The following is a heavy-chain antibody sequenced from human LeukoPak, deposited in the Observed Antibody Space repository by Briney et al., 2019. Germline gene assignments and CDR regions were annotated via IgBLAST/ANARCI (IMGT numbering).Heavy chain of an antibody. J-gene: IGHJ6*03. V-gene: IGHV3-30*02. CDR2: IRYDGSYK. D-gene: IGHD4-17*01. Sequence: PGGSLSLSCAASGFTFSSYAMSWVRQAPGKGLEWVAFIRYDGSYKYYADSVKGRFTISRDNAKNTLYLQMNSLRAEDTAVYYCASWTVTRWWYMDVWGKGTTVTVSS. CDR1: GFTFSSYA. CDR3: ASWTVTRWWYMDV.